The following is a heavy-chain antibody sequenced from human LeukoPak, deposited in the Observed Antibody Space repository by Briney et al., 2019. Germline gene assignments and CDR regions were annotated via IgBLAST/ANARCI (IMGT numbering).Heavy chain of an antibody. CDR3: ARGGFHHGFDI. CDR2: IDNDGSDT. Sequence: GGSLRLSCAASGFTFSSYWIHWVRQAPGKGLAWVSRIDNDGSDTIFADSVKGRFTLSRDNAKNTVYLQMNILRAEDTAVYYCARGGFHHGFDIWGQGTMVTVS. D-gene: IGHD1-14*01. V-gene: IGHV3-74*01. CDR1: GFTFSSYW. J-gene: IGHJ3*02.